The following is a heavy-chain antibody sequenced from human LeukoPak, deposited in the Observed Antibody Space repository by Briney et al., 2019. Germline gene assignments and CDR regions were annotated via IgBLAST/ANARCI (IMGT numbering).Heavy chain of an antibody. CDR3: ARDPGIAAAPEYFQH. Sequence: SETLSLTCTVSGGSISSYYWSWIRQPPGKGLEWIGYIYYSGSTNYNPSLKSRVTISVDTSKNQFSLKLSSVTAADTAVYYCARDPGIAAAPEYFQHWGQGTLVTVSS. J-gene: IGHJ1*01. CDR2: IYYSGST. CDR1: GGSISSYY. V-gene: IGHV4-59*01. D-gene: IGHD6-13*01.